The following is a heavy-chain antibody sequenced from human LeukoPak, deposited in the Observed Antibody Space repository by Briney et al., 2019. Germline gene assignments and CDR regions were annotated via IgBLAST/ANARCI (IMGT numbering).Heavy chain of an antibody. V-gene: IGHV4-59*01. Sequence: PSETLSLTCTVSGGSISSYYWSWIRQPPGKGLEWIGYIYYSGSTNYNPSLKSRVTISVDTSKNQFSLKLSSVTAADTAVYYCARGLVSYYDSSGYGLDYWGQGTLVTVSS. J-gene: IGHJ4*02. D-gene: IGHD3-22*01. CDR3: ARGLVSYYDSSGYGLDY. CDR2: IYYSGST. CDR1: GGSISSYY.